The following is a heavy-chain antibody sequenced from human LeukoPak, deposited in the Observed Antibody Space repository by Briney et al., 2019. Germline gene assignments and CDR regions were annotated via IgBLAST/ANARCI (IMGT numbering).Heavy chain of an antibody. CDR2: IGISSGNT. CDR1: GFNFSDYI. V-gene: IGHV3-48*01. J-gene: IGHJ4*02. D-gene: IGHD5-24*01. Sequence: GGSLRLSCAASGFNFSDYIMNWVRQAPGKGLEWISYIGISSGNTNYADSVKGRFTISGDKAKNSLYLKMNSLRVEDTAVYYCARDYKYAFDNWGQGTLVTVSS. CDR3: ARDYKYAFDN.